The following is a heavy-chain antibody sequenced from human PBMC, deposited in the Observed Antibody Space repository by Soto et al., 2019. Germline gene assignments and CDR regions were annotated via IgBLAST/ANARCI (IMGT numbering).Heavy chain of an antibody. CDR3: VRSFGLPTLYGIDV. CDR2: ISWNSGSI. Sequence: GGSLRLSCLTSGFKFNDYAMHWVRQSPGKGLEYVAGISWNSGSIGYGESVRGRFTISRDNAKDSMYLQMNSLRPEDTGLYYCVRSFGLPTLYGIDVWGLGITVTVSS. J-gene: IGHJ6*02. D-gene: IGHD3-3*01. CDR1: GFKFNDYA. V-gene: IGHV3-9*01.